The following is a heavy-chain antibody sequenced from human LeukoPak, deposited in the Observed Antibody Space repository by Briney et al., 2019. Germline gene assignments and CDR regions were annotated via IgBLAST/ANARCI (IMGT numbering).Heavy chain of an antibody. J-gene: IGHJ4*02. CDR3: ARLSIAVVDSDY. D-gene: IGHD6-19*01. CDR2: ISSSGSTI. V-gene: IGHV3-11*04. CDR1: GFTFSDYY. Sequence: GGSLRLSCAASGFTFSDYYMSWIRQAPGKGLEWVSYISSSGSTIYYTDSVKGRFAISRDNAKNSLFLQMNSLRAEDTAMYYCARLSIAVVDSDYWGQGTLVTVSS.